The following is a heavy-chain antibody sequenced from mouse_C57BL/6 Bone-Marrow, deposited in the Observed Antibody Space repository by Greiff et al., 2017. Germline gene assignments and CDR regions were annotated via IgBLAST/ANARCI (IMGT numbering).Heavy chain of an antibody. V-gene: IGHV7-4*01. J-gene: IGHJ4*01. D-gene: IGHD2-3*01. CDR2: IRNKANGYTT. CDR3: VKKRDGYHYAMDY. Sequence: EVKLVESGGGLVQPGASLRLSCAASGFTFTDYYMSWVRQSPGKAPEWLALIRNKANGYTTEYTASVKGRFTISRDNSQNILYLQMNTLRAEDSATYYCVKKRDGYHYAMDYWGQGTSVTVSS. CDR1: GFTFTDYY.